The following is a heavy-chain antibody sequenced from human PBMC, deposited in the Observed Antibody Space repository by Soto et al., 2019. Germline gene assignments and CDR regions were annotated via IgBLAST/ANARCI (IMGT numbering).Heavy chain of an antibody. CDR1: GFTFSSYA. D-gene: IGHD6-13*01. V-gene: IGHV3-23*01. CDR2: ISGSGGST. J-gene: IGHJ5*02. CDR3: AKSSPLGIAAAGKSRWFDP. Sequence: GGSLRLSCAASGFTFSSYAMSWVRQAPGKGLEWVSAISGSGGSTYYADSVKGRFTISRDNSKNTLYLQMNSLRAEDTAVYYCAKSSPLGIAAAGKSRWFDPWGQGTLVTVSS.